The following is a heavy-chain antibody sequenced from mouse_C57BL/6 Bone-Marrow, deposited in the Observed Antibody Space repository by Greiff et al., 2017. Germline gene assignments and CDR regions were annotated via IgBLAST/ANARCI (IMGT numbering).Heavy chain of an antibody. J-gene: IGHJ2*01. CDR3: ARSTVFDY. V-gene: IGHV1-85*01. CDR2: IYPRDGST. D-gene: IGHD1-1*01. Sequence: VQLQQSGPELVKPGASVKLSCKASGYTFTSYDINWVKQRPGQGLEWIGWIYPRDGSTTYNEKFKGKATLTVDTSSSTAYMELHSLTSEDSAVYFCARSTVFDYWGQGTTLTVSS. CDR1: GYTFTSYD.